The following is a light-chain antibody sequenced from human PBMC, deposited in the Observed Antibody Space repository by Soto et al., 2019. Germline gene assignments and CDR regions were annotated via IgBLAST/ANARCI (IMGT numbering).Light chain of an antibody. CDR3: SSFADSSNVV. CDR2: EVS. V-gene: IGLV2-8*01. J-gene: IGLJ2*01. CDR1: SSDVGGYNY. Sequence: QSALTQPPSASGSPGQSVTISCTGTSSDVGGYNYVSWYQQHPGKVPKLIIYEVSKRPSGVPDRFSGSKSGNTASLTVSGLQAEDEADYYCSSFADSSNVVFGGGTKLTVL.